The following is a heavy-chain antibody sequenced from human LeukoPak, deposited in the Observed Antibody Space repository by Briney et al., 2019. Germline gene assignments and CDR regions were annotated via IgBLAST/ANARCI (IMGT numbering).Heavy chain of an antibody. CDR2: IYTSGSP. Sequence: SETLSLTCTVSGGSISSGSYYWSWIRQPAGKGLEYIGRIYTSGSPSYNPSLKSRVTISVDTSKNQFSLKLSSVTAAETAVYYCASSTRWGDYFDYWGQGTLVTVSS. D-gene: IGHD3-16*01. CDR3: ASSTRWGDYFDY. V-gene: IGHV4-61*02. J-gene: IGHJ4*02. CDR1: GGSISSGSYY.